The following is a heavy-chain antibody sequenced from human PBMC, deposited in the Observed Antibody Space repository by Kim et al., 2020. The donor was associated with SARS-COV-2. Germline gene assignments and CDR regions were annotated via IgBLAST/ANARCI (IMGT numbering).Heavy chain of an antibody. CDR2: ISSSSSYI. CDR1: GFTFSSYS. J-gene: IGHJ5*02. V-gene: IGHV3-21*01. Sequence: GGSLRLSCAASGFTFSSYSMNWVRQAPGKGLEWVSSISSSSSYIYYADSVKGRFTISRDNAKNSLYLQMNSLRAEDTAVYYCARGQITFGGVIARGTFWFDPWGQGTLGTVSS. D-gene: IGHD3-16*02. CDR3: ARGQITFGGVIARGTFWFDP.